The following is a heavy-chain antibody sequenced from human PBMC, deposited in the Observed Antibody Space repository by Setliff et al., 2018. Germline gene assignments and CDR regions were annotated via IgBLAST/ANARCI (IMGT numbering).Heavy chain of an antibody. CDR3: ARAQTSHYYYYYGMDV. V-gene: IGHV4-34*01. CDR2: INHSGST. Sequence: TSETLSLTCAVYGGSFSGYYWSWIRQPPGKGLEWIGEINHSGSTNYNPSLKSRVTISVDTSKNQFSLKLSSVTAADTAVYYCARAQTSHYYYYYGMDVWGQGTTVTVSS. CDR1: GGSFSGYY. J-gene: IGHJ6*02.